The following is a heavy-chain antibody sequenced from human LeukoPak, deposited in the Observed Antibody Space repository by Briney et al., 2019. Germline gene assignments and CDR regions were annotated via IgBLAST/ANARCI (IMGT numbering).Heavy chain of an antibody. CDR3: ARRGGDGYFGY. J-gene: IGHJ4*02. CDR2: ISGDGGST. V-gene: IGHV3-43*02. D-gene: IGHD3-16*01. Sequence: GGSLRLSCAASGFTLSSYAMYWVRQAPGKGLVWVSFISGDGGSTYYADSVKGRFSISRDNNRNSLHLQMNSLRTEDTALYYCARRGGDGYFGYWGQGTLVTVSS. CDR1: GFTLSSYA.